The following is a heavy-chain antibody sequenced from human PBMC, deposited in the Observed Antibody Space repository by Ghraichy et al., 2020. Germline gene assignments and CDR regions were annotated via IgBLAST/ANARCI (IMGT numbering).Heavy chain of an antibody. CDR2: IYTSGST. V-gene: IGHV4-4*07. D-gene: IGHD6-6*01. Sequence: SETLSLTCTVSGGSISSYYWSWIRQPAGKGLEWIGRIYTSGSTNYNPSLKSRVTMSVDTSKNQFSLKLSSVTAADTAVYYCARVGSSSSVWYFDLWGRGTLVTVSS. CDR1: GGSISSYY. CDR3: ARVGSSSSVWYFDL. J-gene: IGHJ2*01.